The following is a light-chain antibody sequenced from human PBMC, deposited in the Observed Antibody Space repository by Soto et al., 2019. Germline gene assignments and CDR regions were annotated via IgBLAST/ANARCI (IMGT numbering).Light chain of an antibody. Sequence: QSALTQPASVSGSPGQSITISCTGTSGDVDAFDYVSWYQQHPGKAPKLMIFEVSDRPSGVSDRFSGSKSGSTASLTISGLQAEDEADYFCTSFTSSSTQVFGTGPKVTVL. V-gene: IGLV2-14*01. CDR2: EVS. CDR3: TSFTSSSTQV. J-gene: IGLJ1*01. CDR1: SGDVDAFDY.